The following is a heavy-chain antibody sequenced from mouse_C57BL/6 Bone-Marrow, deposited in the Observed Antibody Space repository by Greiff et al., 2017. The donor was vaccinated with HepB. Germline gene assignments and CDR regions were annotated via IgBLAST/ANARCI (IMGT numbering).Heavy chain of an antibody. CDR2: IYPGDGDT. J-gene: IGHJ3*01. Sequence: VQLQQSGPELVKPGASVKISCKASGYAFSSSWMNWVKQRPGKGLEWIGRIYPGDGDTNYNGKFKGKATLTADKSSSTAYMQLSSLTSEDSAVYFCARVGSRGFAYWGQGTLVTVSA. V-gene: IGHV1-82*01. CDR3: ARVGSRGFAY. CDR1: GYAFSSSW.